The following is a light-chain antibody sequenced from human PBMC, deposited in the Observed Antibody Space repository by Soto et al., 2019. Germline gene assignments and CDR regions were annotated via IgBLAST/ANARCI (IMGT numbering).Light chain of an antibody. CDR2: EVS. CDR1: SSDVGAYKH. V-gene: IGLV2-14*01. Sequence: QSVLTQPASVSGSPGQSITISCTGTSSDVGAYKHVSWFQQYPGKAPKLLISEVSHRPSGVSIRFSGSRSGNTASLTISGLQAEDEADYYCSSYTSSRGQVFGSGT. CDR3: SSYTSSRGQV. J-gene: IGLJ1*01.